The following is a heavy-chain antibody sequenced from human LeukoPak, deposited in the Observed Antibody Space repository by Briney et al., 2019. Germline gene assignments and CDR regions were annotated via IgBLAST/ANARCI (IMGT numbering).Heavy chain of an antibody. V-gene: IGHV3-66*01. J-gene: IGHJ4*02. Sequence: GGSLRLSCAASGFTVSSNYMSWARQAPGKGLEWVSVIYSGGTTYYADSVKGRFTISRDDSKNTLYLEMNSLRAEDTAVYYCARGAPRQSTVTTAFDYWGQGTLVTVSS. CDR2: IYSGGTT. D-gene: IGHD4-17*01. CDR1: GFTVSSNY. CDR3: ARGAPRQSTVTTAFDY.